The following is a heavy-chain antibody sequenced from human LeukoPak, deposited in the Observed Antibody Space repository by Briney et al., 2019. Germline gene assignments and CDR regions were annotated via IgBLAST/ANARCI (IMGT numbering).Heavy chain of an antibody. CDR3: ARDLSQTYYYDSSGYSFDY. CDR1: GFPFSCHS. D-gene: IGHD3-22*01. J-gene: IGHJ4*02. V-gene: IGHV3-21*01. Sequence: GSLRLSFAASGFPFSCHSMNWVRQAPGEGLELVSSISSSSSYIYYADSVKGRFTISRDNAKNSLYLQMNSLRAEDTAVYYCARDLSQTYYYDSSGYSFDYWGQGTLVTVSS. CDR2: ISSSSSYI.